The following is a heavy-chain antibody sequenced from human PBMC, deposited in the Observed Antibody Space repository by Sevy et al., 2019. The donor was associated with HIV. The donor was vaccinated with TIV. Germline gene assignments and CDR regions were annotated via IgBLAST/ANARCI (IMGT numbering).Heavy chain of an antibody. Sequence: GGSLRLSCAASGFPFSSYSFYWVRQAPGKGLEYVSAIGSDGETTLYASSVKGRFTISRDNSKNTVFLQMGRLRSEDMGVYYCARDSGTYHAFDIWGGGTMVTVSS. CDR1: GFPFSSYS. V-gene: IGHV3-64*01. CDR3: ARDSGTYHAFDI. D-gene: IGHD1-26*01. CDR2: IGSDGETT. J-gene: IGHJ3*02.